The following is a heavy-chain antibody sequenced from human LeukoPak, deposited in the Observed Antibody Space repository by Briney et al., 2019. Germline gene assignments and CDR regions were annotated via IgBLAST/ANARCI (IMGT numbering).Heavy chain of an antibody. CDR2: INHSGST. Sequence: PSETLSLTCAVYGGSFSGYYWSWIRQPPGKGLEWIGEINHSGSTNYNPSLKSRVTISVDTSKNQFSLKLSSVTASDTAVYYCARGYYDFWSGYYIDYYYMDVWGKGTTVTVSS. CDR1: GGSFSGYY. V-gene: IGHV4-34*01. D-gene: IGHD3-3*01. CDR3: ARGYYDFWSGYYIDYYYMDV. J-gene: IGHJ6*03.